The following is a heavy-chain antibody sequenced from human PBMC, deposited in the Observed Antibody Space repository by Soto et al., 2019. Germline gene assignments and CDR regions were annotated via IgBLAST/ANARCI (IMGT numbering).Heavy chain of an antibody. Sequence: QVQLQQWGAGLLKPSETLSLTCAVYGGSFSGYYWSWIRQPPGKGLEWIGEINHSGSTNYNPSLKRRVPISVDTSKNQFSLTLSSVTAADTAVYNCARGDVDTAMVGRRFDYWGQGSLVTVSS. V-gene: IGHV4-34*01. CDR2: INHSGST. CDR3: ARGDVDTAMVGRRFDY. CDR1: GGSFSGYY. J-gene: IGHJ4*02. D-gene: IGHD5-18*01.